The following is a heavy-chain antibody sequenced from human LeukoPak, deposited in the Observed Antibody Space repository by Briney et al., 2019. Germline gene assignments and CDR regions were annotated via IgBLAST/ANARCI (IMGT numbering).Heavy chain of an antibody. Sequence: PGGSLRLSYAASGFTFSSYSMNWVRQAPGKGLEWVSSISSSSSYIYYADSVKGRFTISRDNAKNSLYLQMNSLRAEDTAVYYCARREVAGTYYYYGMDVWGQGTTVTVSS. CDR3: ARREVAGTYYYYGMDV. CDR1: GFTFSSYS. CDR2: ISSSSSYI. D-gene: IGHD6-19*01. V-gene: IGHV3-21*01. J-gene: IGHJ6*02.